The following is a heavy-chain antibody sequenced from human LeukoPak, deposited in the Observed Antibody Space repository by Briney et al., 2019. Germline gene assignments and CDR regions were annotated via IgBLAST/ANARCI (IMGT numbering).Heavy chain of an antibody. CDR1: GFTLSSYE. J-gene: IGHJ3*02. D-gene: IGHD1-26*01. CDR2: ISSSGSTI. V-gene: IGHV3-48*03. CDR3: AKDIGLIVGATSAFDI. Sequence: GGSLRLSCAASGFTLSSYEMNWVRRAPGKGLEWVSYISSSGSTIYYADSVKGRFTISRDNAKNSLYLQMNSLRAEDMALYYCAKDIGLIVGATSAFDIWGQGTMVTVSS.